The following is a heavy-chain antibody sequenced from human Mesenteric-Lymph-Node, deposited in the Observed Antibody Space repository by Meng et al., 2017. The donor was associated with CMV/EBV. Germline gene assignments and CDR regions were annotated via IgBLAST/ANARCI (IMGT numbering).Heavy chain of an antibody. V-gene: IGHV1-2*02. Sequence: ASVKVSCKASGYTFTGYYMHWVRQAPGQGLEWMGWINPNSGGTNYAQKFQGRVTMTRDTSISTAYMELRSLRSDDTAVYYCVRSCSGGGCYFRHWGQGTLVTVSS. J-gene: IGHJ4*02. CDR3: VRSCSGGGCYFRH. CDR1: GYTFTGYY. D-gene: IGHD2-15*01. CDR2: INPNSGGT.